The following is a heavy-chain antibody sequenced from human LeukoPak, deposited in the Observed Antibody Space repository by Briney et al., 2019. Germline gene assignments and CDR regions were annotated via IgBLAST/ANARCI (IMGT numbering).Heavy chain of an antibody. CDR3: ARQSISGSSLSYFDY. V-gene: IGHV4-59*01. Sequence: SETLSLTCTVSGGSISSYYWSWIRQPPGRGLEWIGNIYDSGSTNYNPPLKSRVTISVDTSKNQCSLKLSSVTAADTAVYYCARQSISGSSLSYFDYWGQGTLVNVSS. D-gene: IGHD3-22*01. CDR1: GGSISSYY. CDR2: IYDSGST. J-gene: IGHJ4*02.